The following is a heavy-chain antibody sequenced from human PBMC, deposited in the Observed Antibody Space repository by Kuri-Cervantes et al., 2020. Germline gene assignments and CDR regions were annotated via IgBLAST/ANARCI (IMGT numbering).Heavy chain of an antibody. V-gene: IGHV3-7*04. D-gene: IGHD3-22*01. J-gene: IGHJ4*02. CDR3: ARDRRGFYYDSSGYYLDY. CDR2: IKQDGSEK. CDR1: GFTFDNYW. Sequence: GESLKISCEASGFTFDNYWMSWVRQAPGKGLEWVANIKQDGSEKYYVDSVKGRFTISRDNAKNSLYLQMNSLRAEDTAVYYCARDRRGFYYDSSGYYLDYWGQGTLVTVSS.